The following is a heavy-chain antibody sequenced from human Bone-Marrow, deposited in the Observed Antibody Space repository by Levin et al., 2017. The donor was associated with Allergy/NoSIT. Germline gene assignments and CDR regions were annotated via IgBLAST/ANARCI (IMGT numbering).Heavy chain of an antibody. CDR1: GFTFSSYA. V-gene: IGHV3-30*04. D-gene: IGHD3-10*01. CDR3: AREYFYGAGRSLDY. J-gene: IGHJ4*02. CDR2: ISYDGSNK. Sequence: GESLKISCAASGFTFSSYAMHWVRQAPGKGLEWVSVISYDGSNKNYADSVKGRFTISRDNSKNTLYLQMNSLRAEDTAMYYCAREYFYGAGRSLDYWGQGTLVTVSS.